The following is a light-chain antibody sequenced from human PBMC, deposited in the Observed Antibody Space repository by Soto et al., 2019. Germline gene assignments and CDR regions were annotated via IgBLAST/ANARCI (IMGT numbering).Light chain of an antibody. V-gene: IGKV3-11*01. CDR2: DAA. CDR3: QHRSSWPRS. Sequence: DIVLTQSPATLSLSPGDRATLSCRASQSVGSTLAWYKQQPGQAPRLLIHDAAYRARGTPERFRGSGSGTGFKLSISSLEPDDVAVYYCQHRSSWPRSFGRGTKVEV. CDR1: QSVGST. J-gene: IGKJ1*01.